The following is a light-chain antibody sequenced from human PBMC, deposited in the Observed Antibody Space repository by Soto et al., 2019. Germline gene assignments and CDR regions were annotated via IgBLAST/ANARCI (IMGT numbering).Light chain of an antibody. Sequence: EVVLTQSPATLSLSPGERATLSCRASQSVTNYVAWYQQKPGQAPRLLIYDTSKRATGIPARFSGGGSGTDFTLTISSLEPGDFAVYYCLQRGNWLRTFGEGIKLEIK. CDR3: LQRGNWLRT. V-gene: IGKV3-11*01. CDR2: DTS. CDR1: QSVTNY. J-gene: IGKJ2*01.